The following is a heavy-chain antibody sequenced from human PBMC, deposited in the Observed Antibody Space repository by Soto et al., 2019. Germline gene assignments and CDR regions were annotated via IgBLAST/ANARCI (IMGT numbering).Heavy chain of an antibody. Sequence: XETLALTCTVSGGSISSYYWSWIRQPPGKGLEWIGYIYYSGSTNYNPSLKSRVTISVDTSKNQFSLKLSSVTAADTAVYYCASLGYYFDYWGQGNLVTVSS. CDR3: ASLGYYFDY. V-gene: IGHV4-59*01. J-gene: IGHJ4*02. CDR2: IYYSGST. CDR1: GGSISSYY.